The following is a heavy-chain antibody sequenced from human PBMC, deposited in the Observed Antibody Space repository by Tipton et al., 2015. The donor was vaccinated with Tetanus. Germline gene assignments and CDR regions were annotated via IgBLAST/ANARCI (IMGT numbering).Heavy chain of an antibody. J-gene: IGHJ6*02. V-gene: IGHV3-53*01. CDR3: ARDSIVVVPAAIQGSIGYYYYYGMDV. CDR1: GFTVSSNY. D-gene: IGHD2-2*02. Sequence: SLRLSCAASGFTVSSNYMSWVRQAPGKGLEWVSVIYSGGSTYYADSVKGRFTISRDNSKNTLYLQMNSLRAEDTAVHYCARDSIVVVPAAIQGSIGYYYYYGMDVWGQGTTVTVSS. CDR2: IYSGGST.